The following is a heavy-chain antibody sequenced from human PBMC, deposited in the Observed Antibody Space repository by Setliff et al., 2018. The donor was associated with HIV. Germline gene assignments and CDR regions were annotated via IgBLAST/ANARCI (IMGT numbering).Heavy chain of an antibody. CDR2: IDHTANT. Sequence: SETLSLTCTVSGGSISSDYWSWIRQPPGKGLGWIGEIDHTANTNYNPSLKSRVTISMDTSKTQFSLELSSVTAADTALYYCARTITTFGVIGRGGRMDVWGKGTTVTAPQ. D-gene: IGHD3-3*01. J-gene: IGHJ6*04. CDR3: ARTITTFGVIGRGGRMDV. CDR1: GGSISSDY. V-gene: IGHV4-34*01.